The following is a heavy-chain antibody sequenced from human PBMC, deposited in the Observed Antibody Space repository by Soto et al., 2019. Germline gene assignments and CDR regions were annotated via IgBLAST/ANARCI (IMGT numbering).Heavy chain of an antibody. V-gene: IGHV1-2*04. CDR3: ARAGTEWEPQRGGFFGLGPLDY. CDR2: INPNSGGT. D-gene: IGHD1-26*01. Sequence: QVQLVQSGAEVKKPGASVKVSCKASGYTFTGYYMHWVRQAPGQGLEWMGWINPNSGGTNYAQKFQGWVTMTRDTSISTAYMELSRLRSDDTAVYYCARAGTEWEPQRGGFFGLGPLDYWGQGTLVTVSS. J-gene: IGHJ4*02. CDR1: GYTFTGYY.